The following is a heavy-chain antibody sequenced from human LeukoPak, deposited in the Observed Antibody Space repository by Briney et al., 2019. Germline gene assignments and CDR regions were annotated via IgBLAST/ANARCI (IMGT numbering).Heavy chain of an antibody. CDR3: ARGYMTYLEYGMDV. CDR2: IYSGGST. J-gene: IGHJ6*02. CDR1: GFTFSSYA. Sequence: GGSLRLSCAASGFTFSSYAMSWVRQAPGKGLEWVSVIYSGGSTYYADSVKGRFTISRDNSKNTLYLQMNSLRAEDTAVYYCARGYMTYLEYGMDVWGQGTTVTVSS. V-gene: IGHV3-53*01. D-gene: IGHD5-18*01.